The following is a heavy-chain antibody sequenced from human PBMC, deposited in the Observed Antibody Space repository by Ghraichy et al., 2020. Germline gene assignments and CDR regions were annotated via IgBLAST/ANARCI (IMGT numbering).Heavy chain of an antibody. CDR2: ISYDGSNK. V-gene: IGHV3-30*04. Sequence: GGSLRLSCAASGFTFSSYAMHWVRQAPGKGLEWVAVISYDGSNKYYADSVKGRFTISRDNSKNTLYLQMNSLRAEDTAVYYCARDLTEWQWLANWGQGTLVTVSS. J-gene: IGHJ4*02. D-gene: IGHD6-19*01. CDR1: GFTFSSYA. CDR3: ARDLTEWQWLAN.